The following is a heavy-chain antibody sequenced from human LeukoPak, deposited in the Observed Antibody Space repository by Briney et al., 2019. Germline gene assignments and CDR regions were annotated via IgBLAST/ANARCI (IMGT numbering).Heavy chain of an antibody. V-gene: IGHV4-4*07. CDR1: GGSISSYY. CDR3: ARIGSGYDYDY. D-gene: IGHD5-12*01. J-gene: IGHJ4*02. CDR2: IYTSGST. Sequence: PSETLSLTCTVSGGSISSYYWSWIRQPAGKGLEWIGRIYTSGSTDYYPSLKSRVSMSVDTSTNQFSLKLSSVTAADTAVYYCARIGSGYDYDYWGQGTLVTVSS.